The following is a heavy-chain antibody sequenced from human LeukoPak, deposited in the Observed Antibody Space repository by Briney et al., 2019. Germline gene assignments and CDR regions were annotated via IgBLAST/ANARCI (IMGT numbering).Heavy chain of an antibody. CDR2: ISSSSSHI. J-gene: IGHJ4*02. CDR1: GFTFSRWS. CDR3: ARDTLVAAGFYDY. D-gene: IGHD6-13*01. V-gene: IGHV3-21*01. Sequence: GGSLRLSCAAAGFTFSRWSMDWVRQAPGKGLEWVSSISSSSSHIYYADSVKGRFTISRDNAKNSLYLQMNSLRAEDTAVYYCARDTLVAAGFYDYWGQGTLVTVSS.